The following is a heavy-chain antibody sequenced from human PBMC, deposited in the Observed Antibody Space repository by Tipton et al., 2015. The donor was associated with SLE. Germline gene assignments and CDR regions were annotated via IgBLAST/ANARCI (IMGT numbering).Heavy chain of an antibody. CDR1: GGTFSSYA. CDR3: ARVGYGDYEYYYYYCGMDV. J-gene: IGHJ6*02. CDR2: IIPIFGTA. V-gene: IGHV1-69*01. Sequence: QSGPEVKKPGSSVKVSCKASGGTFSSYAISWVRQAPGQGLEWMGGIIPIFGTANYAQKFQGRVTINADESTSTAYMELSSLRSEDTAVYYCARVGYGDYEYYYYYCGMDVWNQGTTVTLSS. D-gene: IGHD5-12*01.